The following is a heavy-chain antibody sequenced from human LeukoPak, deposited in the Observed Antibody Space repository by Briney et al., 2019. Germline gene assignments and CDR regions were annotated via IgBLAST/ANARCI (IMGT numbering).Heavy chain of an antibody. D-gene: IGHD6-13*01. Sequence: SVKVSCKASGGTFSSYAISWVRQAPGQGLEWMGGIIPVFGTANYAQKFQGRVTITADESTSTAYMELSSLRSEDTAVYYCARDGRGQQLVSPNYYYYYGMDVWGQGTTVTVSS. CDR3: ARDGRGQQLVSPNYYYYYGMDV. CDR1: GGTFSSYA. CDR2: IIPVFGTA. J-gene: IGHJ6*02. V-gene: IGHV1-69*01.